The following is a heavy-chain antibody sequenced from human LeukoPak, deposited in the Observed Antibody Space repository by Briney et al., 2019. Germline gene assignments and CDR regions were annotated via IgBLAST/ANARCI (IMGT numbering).Heavy chain of an antibody. V-gene: IGHV1-8*01. J-gene: IGHJ4*01. D-gene: IGHD3-22*01. CDR3: ARGGDFDSSDY. Sequence: ASVKVSCKASGYTFTSYDINWVRQATGQGLEWMGWMNPNSGDTGYVQKFQGRVTMTRNTSISTAYMELTSLTPDDTAVYYCARGGDFDSSDYWGQGTLVSVSS. CDR2: MNPNSGDT. CDR1: GYTFTSYD.